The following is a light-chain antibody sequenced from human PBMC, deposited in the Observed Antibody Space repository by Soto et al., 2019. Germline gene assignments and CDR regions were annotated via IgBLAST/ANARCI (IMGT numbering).Light chain of an antibody. J-gene: IGKJ5*01. Sequence: DIQMTQYPSSLSASVGDRVTITCQASQDIDNYVNWYQQKPGKAPKLLIHAASNLETGVPSRFSGSGSGTAFSFTISSLQPEDLATYYCQQYDSPVTFGQGTRLEIK. V-gene: IGKV1-33*01. CDR2: AAS. CDR1: QDIDNY. CDR3: QQYDSPVT.